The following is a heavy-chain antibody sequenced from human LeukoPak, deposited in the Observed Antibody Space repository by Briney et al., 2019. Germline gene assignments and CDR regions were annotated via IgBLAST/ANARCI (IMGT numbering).Heavy chain of an antibody. CDR1: GFTVSSNY. D-gene: IGHD3-22*01. CDR2: IYSGGST. Sequence: GGSLRLSCAASGFTVSSNYMSWGRQAPGKGLEWVSVIYSGGSTYYADSVKGRFTISRDNSKNTLYLQMNSLRAEDTAVYYCARDGYYYDSSGYWRAFDIWGQGTMVTVSS. CDR3: ARDGYYYDSSGYWRAFDI. V-gene: IGHV3-53*01. J-gene: IGHJ3*02.